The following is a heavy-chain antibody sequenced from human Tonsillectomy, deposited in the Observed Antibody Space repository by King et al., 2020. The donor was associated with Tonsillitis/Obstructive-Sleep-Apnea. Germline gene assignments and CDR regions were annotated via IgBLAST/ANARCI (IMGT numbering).Heavy chain of an antibody. CDR1: GYYFTTYW. D-gene: IGHD1-26*01. J-gene: IGHJ3*02. V-gene: IGHV5-51*01. Sequence: VQLVESGAEVKKPGESLKISCKGSGYYFTTYWIGWVRQMPGKGLEWMGIIYPGDSDTRYSPSFQGPVTISADKSISTAYLQWSSLKASDTAMYYCARGAPHLGCHDAFDIWGQGTMVTVSS. CDR2: IYPGDSDT. CDR3: ARGAPHLGCHDAFDI.